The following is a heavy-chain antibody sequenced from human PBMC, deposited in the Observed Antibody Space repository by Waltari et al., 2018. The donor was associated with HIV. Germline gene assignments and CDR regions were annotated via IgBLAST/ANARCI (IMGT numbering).Heavy chain of an antibody. V-gene: IGHV4-39*01. Sequence: QLQLQESGPGLVKPSETLSLTCTVSGGSISSSSYYWGWIRQPPGKGLEWIGSIYYSGSTYYNPSLKSRVTISVDTSKNQFSLKLSSVTAADTAVYYCARQRGSSSSWYFDLWGRGTLVTVSS. D-gene: IGHD6-6*01. CDR2: IYYSGST. J-gene: IGHJ2*01. CDR3: ARQRGSSSSWYFDL. CDR1: GGSISSSSYY.